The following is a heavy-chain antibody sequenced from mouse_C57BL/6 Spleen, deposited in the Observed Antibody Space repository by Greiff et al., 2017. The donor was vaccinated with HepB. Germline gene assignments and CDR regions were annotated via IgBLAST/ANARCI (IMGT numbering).Heavy chain of an antibody. D-gene: IGHD1-1*01. CDR1: GYSFTDYN. Sequence: EVQLQQSGPELVKPGASVKISCTASGYSFTDYNMNWVKQSNGKSLEWIGVINPNYGTTSYNQKFKGKATLTVDQSSSTAYMQLNSLTSEDSAVYNCARHCFSAAVVAPCYFDYWGQGTTLTVSS. CDR2: INPNYGTT. CDR3: ARHCFSAAVVAPCYFDY. J-gene: IGHJ2*01. V-gene: IGHV1-39*01.